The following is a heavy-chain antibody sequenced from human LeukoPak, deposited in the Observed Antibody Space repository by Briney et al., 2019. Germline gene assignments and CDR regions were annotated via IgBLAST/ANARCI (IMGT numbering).Heavy chain of an antibody. V-gene: IGHV4-59*12. CDR2: IYYTGTT. Sequence: PSETLSLTCTVSGGSISSYYWIWIRQFPGKGLEWIGYIYYTGTTNYNPSLKSRVTISLDTSRNQFSLKLNSVTAADTAVYYCAKSNGYGLVDIWGQGTMVTVSS. CDR1: GGSISSYY. D-gene: IGHD3-10*01. J-gene: IGHJ3*02. CDR3: AKSNGYGLVDI.